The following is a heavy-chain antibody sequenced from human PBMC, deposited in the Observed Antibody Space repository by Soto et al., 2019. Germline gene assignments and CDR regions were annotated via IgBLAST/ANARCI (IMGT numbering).Heavy chain of an antibody. J-gene: IGHJ4*02. CDR3: ARGYCGGDCSKID. CDR2: IWYDGSNK. D-gene: IGHD2-21*01. Sequence: GGSLRLSCAASGFTFSSYGMHWVRQAPGKGLEWVAVIWYDGSNKYYADSVKGRFTISRDNSKNTLYLQMNSLRAEDTAVYYCARGYCGGDCSKIDWGQGTLVTVSS. V-gene: IGHV3-33*01. CDR1: GFTFSSYG.